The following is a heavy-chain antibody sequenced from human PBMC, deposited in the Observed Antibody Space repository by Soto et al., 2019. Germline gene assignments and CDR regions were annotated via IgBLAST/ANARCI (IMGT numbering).Heavy chain of an antibody. CDR2: INPNSGGT. J-gene: IGHJ4*02. Sequence: QVQLVQSGAEVKKPGASVKVSCKASGYTFTAYYMHWVRQAPGQGLEWMGWINPNSGGTNYAQKFQGRVTMTRDTSIRTAYMELSRLRSDDTAVYYCATPSGGGNGPDYFDYWGQGTLVTVSS. D-gene: IGHD2-15*01. CDR1: GYTFTAYY. CDR3: ATPSGGGNGPDYFDY. V-gene: IGHV1-2*02.